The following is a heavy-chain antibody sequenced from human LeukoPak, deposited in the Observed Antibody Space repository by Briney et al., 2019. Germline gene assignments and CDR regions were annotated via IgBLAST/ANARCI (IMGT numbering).Heavy chain of an antibody. Sequence: GGSLRLSCGGSGFPFSSYAIAWVRQAPGKGVEGVSGIRGSGGMTEYADSVKGRFTISRDNTKNTLFLQMNSLTVEDTAVYYCTRAGRLGYSSAWVASPRIYHYKDAWGKGTTVIVSS. CDR1: GFPFSSYA. J-gene: IGHJ6*04. D-gene: IGHD6-19*01. CDR3: TRAGRLGYSSAWVASPRIYHYKDA. V-gene: IGHV3-23*01. CDR2: IRGSGGMT.